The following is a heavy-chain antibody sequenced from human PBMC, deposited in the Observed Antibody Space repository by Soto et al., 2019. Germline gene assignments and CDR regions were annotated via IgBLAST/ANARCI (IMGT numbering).Heavy chain of an antibody. D-gene: IGHD2-2*01. CDR3: ARDLGVVVPAASPFDP. CDR2: MIPIFGTA. Sequence: SVKVSFKASGGPFSSYAISWVREAPGQGLEWMGGMIPIFGTANYAQKFQGRVTITADESTSTAHMELSSLRSEDTAVYYCARDLGVVVPAASPFDPWGQGTMVTVSS. V-gene: IGHV1-69*13. CDR1: GGPFSSYA. J-gene: IGHJ5*02.